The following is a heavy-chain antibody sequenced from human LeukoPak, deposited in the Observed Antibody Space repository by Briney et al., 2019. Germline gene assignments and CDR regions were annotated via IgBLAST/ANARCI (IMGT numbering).Heavy chain of an antibody. CDR1: GFTFSSYA. CDR2: ISGSGGST. CDR3: AKDIGSGYDFFDY. Sequence: PGGSLRLSCAASGFTFSSYAMSWVRQAPGKGLEWVSAISGSGGSTYYADSVKGRFTISRDNSKNTLYLQMNSLRAEDTDVYYCAKDIGSGYDFFDYWGQGTLVTVSS. V-gene: IGHV3-23*01. D-gene: IGHD5-12*01. J-gene: IGHJ4*02.